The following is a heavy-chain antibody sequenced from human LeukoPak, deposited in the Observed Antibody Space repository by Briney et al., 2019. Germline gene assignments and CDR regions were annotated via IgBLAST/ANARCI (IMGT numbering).Heavy chain of an antibody. CDR2: TYYRSKWYN. J-gene: IGHJ4*02. D-gene: IGHD3-16*01. CDR1: GDSVSSNSAA. V-gene: IGHV6-1*01. CDR3: ARRGPGGFYYFDY. Sequence: SQTLSLTCAISGDSVSSNSAAWNWIRQSPSRGLEWLGRTYYRSKWYNEYAASVKSRITINPDTSKNQFSLKLSSVTAADTAVYYCARRGPGGFYYFDYWGQGTLVTVSS.